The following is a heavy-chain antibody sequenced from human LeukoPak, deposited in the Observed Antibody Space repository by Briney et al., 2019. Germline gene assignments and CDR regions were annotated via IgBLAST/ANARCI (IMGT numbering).Heavy chain of an antibody. CDR3: AKDHSFYFDY. V-gene: IGHV3-23*01. D-gene: IGHD2-15*01. CDR1: GFAFSTYG. Sequence: GGTLRLSCAASGFAFSTYGMSWVRQAPGKGLEWVSAISGKGDYTYYADSVKGRFTISRDNSRNTLYLQMNSLRAEDTAVYYCAKDHSFYFDYWGQGTLVTVSS. J-gene: IGHJ4*02. CDR2: ISGKGDYT.